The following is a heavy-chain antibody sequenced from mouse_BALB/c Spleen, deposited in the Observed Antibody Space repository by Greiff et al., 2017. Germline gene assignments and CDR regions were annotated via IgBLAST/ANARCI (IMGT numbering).Heavy chain of an antibody. D-gene: IGHD1-1*01. Sequence: EVKLQESGAELVRSGASVKLSCTASGFNIKDYYMHWVKQRPEQGLEWIGWIDPENGDTEYAPKFQGKATMTADTSSNTAYLQLSSLTSEDTAVYYCKAGSSYDYYAMDYWGQGTSVTVSS. CDR3: KAGSSYDYYAMDY. CDR2: IDPENGDT. V-gene: IGHV14-4*02. J-gene: IGHJ4*01. CDR1: GFNIKDYY.